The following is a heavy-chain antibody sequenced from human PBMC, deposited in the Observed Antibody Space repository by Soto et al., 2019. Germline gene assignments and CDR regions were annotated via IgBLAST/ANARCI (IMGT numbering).Heavy chain of an antibody. CDR1: GGTFSTHA. CDR2: IIPISGTT. J-gene: IGHJ6*02. CDR3: ARGYCSGGNCYSGMDV. D-gene: IGHD2-15*01. Sequence: QVQLVQSGAEVKKPGSSVKVSCKASGGTFSTHAIIWVRQAPGHGLEWMGGIIPISGTTYYTQKFQGRVAITADELTSTAFMELGSLKSDDTAVFYCARGYCSGGNCYSGMDVWGQGTMVTVSS. V-gene: IGHV1-69*01.